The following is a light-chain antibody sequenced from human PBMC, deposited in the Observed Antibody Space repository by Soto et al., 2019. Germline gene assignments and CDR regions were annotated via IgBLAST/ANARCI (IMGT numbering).Light chain of an antibody. CDR2: DVS. Sequence: ALTQPASVSGSPGQSITISCTGTSSDVGGYNYVSWYQQHPGKAPKLMIYDVSNRPSGVSNRFSGSKSGNTASLTISGLQAEDEADYYCSSYTSSYVVFGGGTKLTVL. CDR3: SSYTSSYVV. V-gene: IGLV2-14*01. J-gene: IGLJ2*01. CDR1: SSDVGGYNY.